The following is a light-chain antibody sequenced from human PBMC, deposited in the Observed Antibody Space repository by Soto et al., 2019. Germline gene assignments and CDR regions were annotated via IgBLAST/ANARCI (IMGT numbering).Light chain of an antibody. CDR1: QSISSW. Sequence: DIQMTQSPSTLSASVGDRVTITCRASQSISSWLAWYQQEPGKAPKLLIYDASSLESGVPSRFSGSGSGTEFTLTISSLQPDDFATYYCQQYNSYSLLTFGGGTKVEIK. J-gene: IGKJ4*01. V-gene: IGKV1-5*01. CDR3: QQYNSYSLLT. CDR2: DAS.